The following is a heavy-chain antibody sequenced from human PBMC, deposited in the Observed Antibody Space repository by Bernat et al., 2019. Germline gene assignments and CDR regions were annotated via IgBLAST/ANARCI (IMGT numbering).Heavy chain of an antibody. V-gene: IGHV3-66*01. D-gene: IGHD2-2*01. CDR2: IYSGGST. Sequence: EVQLVESGGGLVQPGGSLRLSCAASGFTVSSNYMSWVRQAPGKGLEWVSVIYSGGSTYYADSVKGRFTISRDNSKNTLYLQMNSLRAEDMGIYYCARGGTTSHHTFDYWGQGTLVTVSS. J-gene: IGHJ4*02. CDR3: ARGGTTSHHTFDY. CDR1: GFTVSSNY.